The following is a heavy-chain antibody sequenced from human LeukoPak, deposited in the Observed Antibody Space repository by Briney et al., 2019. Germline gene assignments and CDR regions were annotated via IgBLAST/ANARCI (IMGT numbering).Heavy chain of an antibody. CDR3: AKLFESGTYNNFFHY. V-gene: IGHV3-7*03. CDR2: IKQDGSEK. Sequence: GGSLRLSCAASGFTFSSYWMSWVRQAPGKGLEWVANIKQDGSEKYYVDSVKGRLTISRDNSKNTLYLQLSSLRAEDTAVYYCAKLFESGTYNNFFHYWGQGTLVTVFS. CDR1: GFTFSSYW. D-gene: IGHD3-10*01. J-gene: IGHJ4*02.